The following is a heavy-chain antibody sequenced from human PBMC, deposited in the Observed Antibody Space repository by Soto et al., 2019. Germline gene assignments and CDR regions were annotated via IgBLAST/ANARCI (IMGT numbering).Heavy chain of an antibody. CDR1: GGSISSYY. J-gene: IGHJ4*02. V-gene: IGHV4-59*01. CDR3: ARENVGDFDY. Sequence: PSETLSLTCTVSGGSISSYYWIWIRQPPGKGLEWIGYIYYSGSTNYNPSLKSRVTISVDTSKNQFSLKLSSVTAADTAVYYCARENVGDFDYWGQGTLVTVSS. CDR2: IYYSGST.